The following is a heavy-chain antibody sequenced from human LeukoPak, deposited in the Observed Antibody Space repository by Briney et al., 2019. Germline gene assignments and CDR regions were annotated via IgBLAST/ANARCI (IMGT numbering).Heavy chain of an antibody. Sequence: GGSLRLSCAASGFTFSSYAMSWVRQAPGKGLQWVSAISGSGGSTYYADSVKGRFTISRDNSKNTLYLQMNSLRAEDTAVYYCAKDGLSVSSGFDYWGQGTLVTVSS. D-gene: IGHD6-19*01. CDR1: GFTFSSYA. V-gene: IGHV3-23*01. CDR3: AKDGLSVSSGFDY. CDR2: ISGSGGST. J-gene: IGHJ4*02.